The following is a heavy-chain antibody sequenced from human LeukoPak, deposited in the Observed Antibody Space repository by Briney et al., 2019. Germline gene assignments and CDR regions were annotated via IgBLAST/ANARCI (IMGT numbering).Heavy chain of an antibody. V-gene: IGHV3-23*01. J-gene: IGHJ4*02. CDR3: AKDSGGGYYYDSSGTTDY. CDR2: ISGSGGST. CDR1: GFTFSSYA. Sequence: EGSLRLSCAASGFTFSSYAMSWVRQAPGKGLEWVSAISGSGGSTYYADSVKGRFTISRDNSKSTLYLQMNSLRAEDTAVYYCAKDSGGGYYYDSSGTTDYWGQGTLVTVSS. D-gene: IGHD3-22*01.